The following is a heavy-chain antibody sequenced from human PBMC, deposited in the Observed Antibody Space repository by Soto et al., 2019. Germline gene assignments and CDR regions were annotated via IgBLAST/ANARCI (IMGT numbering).Heavy chain of an antibody. CDR3: ARSDVGLNYGGVYYYYYGMDV. V-gene: IGHV5-10-1*03. D-gene: IGHD4-17*01. CDR2: IDPSDSYT. Sequence: EVQLVQSGAEVKKPGESLRISCKGSGYSFTSYWISWVRQMPGKGLEWMGRIDPSDSYTNYSPSFQGHVTISADKSISTAYLQWSSLKASDTAMYYCARSDVGLNYGGVYYYYYGMDVWGQGTTVTVSS. CDR1: GYSFTSYW. J-gene: IGHJ6*02.